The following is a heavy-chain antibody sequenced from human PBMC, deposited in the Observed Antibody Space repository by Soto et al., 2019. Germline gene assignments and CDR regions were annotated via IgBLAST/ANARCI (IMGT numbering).Heavy chain of an antibody. Sequence: PSETLSLTCTVSGGSISSGGYYWSWIRQHPGKGLEWIGYIYYSGSTYYNPSLKSRVTISVDTSKNQFSLKLGSVTAADTAVYYCARDLRRYCSGGSCYLNWFDPWGQGTLVTVSS. CDR3: ARDLRRYCSGGSCYLNWFDP. D-gene: IGHD2-15*01. V-gene: IGHV4-31*03. CDR2: IYYSGST. CDR1: GGSISSGGYY. J-gene: IGHJ5*02.